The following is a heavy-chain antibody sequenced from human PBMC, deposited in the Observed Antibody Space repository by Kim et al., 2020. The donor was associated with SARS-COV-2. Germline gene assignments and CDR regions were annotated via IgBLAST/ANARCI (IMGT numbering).Heavy chain of an antibody. CDR3: ARVTPYGSGSYYFLDV. D-gene: IGHD3-10*01. V-gene: IGHV3-30*04. CDR1: GFTFSSYA. J-gene: IGHJ6*04. CDR2: ISYDGSNK. Sequence: GGSLRLSCAASGFTFSSYAIHWVRQAPGKGLEWVAVISYDGSNKYYADSVKGRFTISRDNSKNTLYLQMNSLRAEDTAVYYCARVTPYGSGSYYFLDVWGKGSTVTVSS.